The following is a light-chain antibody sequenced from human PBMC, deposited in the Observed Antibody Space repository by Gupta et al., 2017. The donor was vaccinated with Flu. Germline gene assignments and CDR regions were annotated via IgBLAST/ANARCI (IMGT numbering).Light chain of an antibody. CDR1: QSISSY. Sequence: DIQMTQSPYSLSASVGDRVTITCRASQSISSYLNWYQQKPGKAPKLLIYAASSLQSGVPSRFSGSGSGTDFTLTISSLQPEDFATYYCQQSYSTLPIFGGGTKVEIK. CDR3: QQSYSTLPI. J-gene: IGKJ4*01. V-gene: IGKV1-39*01. CDR2: AAS.